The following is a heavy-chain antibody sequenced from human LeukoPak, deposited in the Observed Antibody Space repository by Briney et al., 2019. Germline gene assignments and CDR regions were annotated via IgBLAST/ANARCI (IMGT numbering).Heavy chain of an antibody. Sequence: GASVKVSCKASGYTFTGYYIHWVRQAPGQGLEWMGGIIPIFGTANYAQKFQGRVTITADKSTSTAYMELSSLRSEDTAVYYCARDDYYDSSGISHDAFDIWGQGTMVTVSS. CDR3: ARDDYYDSSGISHDAFDI. D-gene: IGHD3-22*01. CDR1: GYTFTGYY. CDR2: IIPIFGTA. V-gene: IGHV1-69*06. J-gene: IGHJ3*02.